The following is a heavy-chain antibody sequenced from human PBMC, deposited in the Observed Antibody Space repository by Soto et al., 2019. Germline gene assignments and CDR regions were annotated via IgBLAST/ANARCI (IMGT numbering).Heavy chain of an antibody. V-gene: IGHV4-30-4*01. CDR1: GDSISSPDYY. CDR3: ARVTLTPNWFDS. J-gene: IGHJ5*01. CDR2: VYYRGSI. D-gene: IGHD3-16*01. Sequence: SETLCLTCTVSGDSISSPDYYWSWIRQAPGKGLELIGYVYYRGSIYYTPSFESRVSISIDTSKNQFSLRLTSVTDADSTVYFCARVTLTPNWFDSWGQGVLVTVSS.